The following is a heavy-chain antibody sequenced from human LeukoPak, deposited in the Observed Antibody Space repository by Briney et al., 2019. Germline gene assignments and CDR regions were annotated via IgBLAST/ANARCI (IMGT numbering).Heavy chain of an antibody. V-gene: IGHV3-66*01. Sequence: GGSLRLSCAVSGFTVSTYYMTWVRQVPGKGLEWVSVIYSGGSTYYADSVKGRFTISRDNSKNTLYLQMNSLRAEDTAVYYCARDGYYGSGSYYKNYYYYMDVWGKGTTVTVSS. D-gene: IGHD3-10*01. CDR3: ARDGYYGSGSYYKNYYYYMDV. CDR2: IYSGGST. J-gene: IGHJ6*03. CDR1: GFTVSTYY.